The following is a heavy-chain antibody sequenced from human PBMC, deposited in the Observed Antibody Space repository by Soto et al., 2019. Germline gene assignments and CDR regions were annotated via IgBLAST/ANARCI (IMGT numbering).Heavy chain of an antibody. D-gene: IGHD6-6*01. V-gene: IGHV3-7*01. Sequence: GGSLRLSCAASGFTFSSYWMSWFRQAPGKGLEWVANIKQDGSEKYHVDSVKGRYTISRDNAKNSLYLQMNSLRAEDTAVYYCARSEYSSSSLPQCCYYYFGMDVWGQGTTVTVSS. J-gene: IGHJ6*02. CDR2: IKQDGSEK. CDR3: ARSEYSSSSLPQCCYYYFGMDV. CDR1: GFTFSSYW.